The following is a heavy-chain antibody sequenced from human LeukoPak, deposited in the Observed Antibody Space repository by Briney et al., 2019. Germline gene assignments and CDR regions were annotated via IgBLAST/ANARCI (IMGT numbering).Heavy chain of an antibody. CDR3: ASSGNYYDSSGYYYACYFDY. V-gene: IGHV1-3*01. Sequence: ASVKVSCKASGYTFTSYAMHWVRQAPGQRLEWMGWINAGNGNTKYSQKFQGRVTITRDTSASTAYMELSSLRSEDTAVYYCASSGNYYDSSGYYYACYFDYWGQGTLVTVSS. J-gene: IGHJ4*02. CDR1: GYTFTSYA. D-gene: IGHD3-22*01. CDR2: INAGNGNT.